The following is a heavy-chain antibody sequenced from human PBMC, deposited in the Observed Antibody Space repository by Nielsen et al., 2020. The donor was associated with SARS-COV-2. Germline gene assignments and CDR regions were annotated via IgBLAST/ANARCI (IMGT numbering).Heavy chain of an antibody. Sequence: SETLSLTCTVSGGSVSSGSYYWSWIRQPPGKGLEWIGYIYYSGSTNYNPSLKSRVTISVDTSKNQFSLKLSSVTAADTAVYYCARGNGYSYGYAFDYWGQGTLVTVSS. D-gene: IGHD5-18*01. CDR1: GGSVSSGSYY. CDR2: IYYSGST. CDR3: ARGNGYSYGYAFDY. J-gene: IGHJ4*02. V-gene: IGHV4-61*01.